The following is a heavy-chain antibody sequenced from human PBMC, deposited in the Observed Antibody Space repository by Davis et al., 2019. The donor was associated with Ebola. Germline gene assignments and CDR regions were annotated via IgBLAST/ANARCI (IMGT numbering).Heavy chain of an antibody. J-gene: IGHJ6*02. D-gene: IGHD3-10*01. CDR2: ISYDGSNK. CDR1: GFTFSSYG. V-gene: IGHV3-30*03. CDR3: ARARGVIITLLGGMDV. Sequence: GESLKISCAASGFTFSSYGMHWVRQAPGKGLEWVAVISYDGSNKYYADSVKGRFTISRDNSKNTLYLQMNSLRAEDTAAYYCARARGVIITLLGGMDVWGQGTTVTVSS.